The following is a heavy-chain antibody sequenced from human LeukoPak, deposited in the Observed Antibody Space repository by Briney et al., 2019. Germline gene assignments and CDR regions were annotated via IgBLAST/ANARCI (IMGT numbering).Heavy chain of an antibody. J-gene: IGHJ6*03. CDR3: ARAPAGPPYYYMDV. Sequence: SETLSLTCTVSGGSISSTSYYWGWIRQPPGKGLEWIGSIYYSGSTFYNPSLKSRVTISVDTSKNQVSLKLTSVTAADTAVYYCARAPAGPPYYYMDVWGKGTTFTVSS. CDR1: GGSISSTSYY. V-gene: IGHV4-39*07. CDR2: IYYSGST.